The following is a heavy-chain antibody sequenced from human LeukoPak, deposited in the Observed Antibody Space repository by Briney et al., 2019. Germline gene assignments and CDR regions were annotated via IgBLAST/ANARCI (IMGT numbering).Heavy chain of an antibody. D-gene: IGHD6-19*01. V-gene: IGHV3-23*01. CDR3: AKNGYCSSGWYWFDP. Sequence: PGGSLRLSCAASGFTFSSYAMSWVRQAPGKGLEWVSAISGSGGSTYYADSVKGRFTISRDNSKNTLYLQMNSLRAEDTAVYYCAKNGYCSSGWYWFDPWGQGTLVTVSS. CDR1: GFTFSSYA. CDR2: ISGSGGST. J-gene: IGHJ5*02.